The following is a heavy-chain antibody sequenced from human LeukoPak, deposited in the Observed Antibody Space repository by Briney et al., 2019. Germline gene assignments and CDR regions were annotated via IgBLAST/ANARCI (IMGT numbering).Heavy chain of an antibody. Sequence: ASVKVSCKASGYTFTSYYMHWVRQAPGQGLEWMGIINPSGGSTSYAQKFQGRVTMTRDTSTSTVYMELSSLRSEDTAVYYCARRMASPYYYDSSGYYSEWGQGTLVTVSS. V-gene: IGHV1-46*01. CDR2: INPSGGST. CDR1: GYTFTSYY. CDR3: ARRMASPYYYDSSGYYSE. D-gene: IGHD3-22*01. J-gene: IGHJ4*02.